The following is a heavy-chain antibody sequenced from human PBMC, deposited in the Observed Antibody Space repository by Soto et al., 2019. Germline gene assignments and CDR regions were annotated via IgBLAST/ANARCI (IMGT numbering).Heavy chain of an antibody. Sequence: GGSLRLSCEASGFTFSNAGMSWVRQAPGKGLEWVGRIKSKTDGGTTDYAAPVKGRFTISRDDSKNTLYLQMNSLKTEDTAVYYCTTEPMVRGVILRGTGNQRRIDYWGQGTLVTVSS. CDR1: GFTFSNAG. CDR3: TTEPMVRGVILRGTGNQRRIDY. CDR2: IKSKTDGGTT. D-gene: IGHD3-10*01. V-gene: IGHV3-15*01. J-gene: IGHJ4*02.